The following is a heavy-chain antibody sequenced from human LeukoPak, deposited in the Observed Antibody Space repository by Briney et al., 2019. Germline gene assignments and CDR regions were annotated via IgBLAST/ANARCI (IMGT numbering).Heavy chain of an antibody. Sequence: GESLKISCKGSGYSFTSYWIGWVRQMPGKGLEWMGIIYPGDSDTRYSPSFQGQVTISADKSISTAYLQWSGLKASDTAMYYCARRNRLWFGDPSHFDYWGQGTLVTVSS. CDR1: GYSFTSYW. J-gene: IGHJ4*02. V-gene: IGHV5-51*01. D-gene: IGHD3-10*01. CDR2: IYPGDSDT. CDR3: ARRNRLWFGDPSHFDY.